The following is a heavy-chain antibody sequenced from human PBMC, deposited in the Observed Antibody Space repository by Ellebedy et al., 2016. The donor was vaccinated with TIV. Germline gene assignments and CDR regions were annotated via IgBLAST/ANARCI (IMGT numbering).Heavy chain of an antibody. CDR1: GYTFSSYA. CDR2: INAGNGYT. Sequence: ASVKVSXXTSGYTFSSYAFHWVRQAPGQRLEWMGWINAGNGYTRYSQNFQGRVTITSDTSARAAYMELSSLRFEDTAVYYCARTLEYGDNYYLDYWGQGTLVTVSS. V-gene: IGHV1-3*01. D-gene: IGHD4-23*01. CDR3: ARTLEYGDNYYLDY. J-gene: IGHJ4*02.